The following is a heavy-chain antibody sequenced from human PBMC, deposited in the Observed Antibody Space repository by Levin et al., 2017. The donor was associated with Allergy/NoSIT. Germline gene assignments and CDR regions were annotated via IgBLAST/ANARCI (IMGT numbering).Heavy chain of an antibody. D-gene: IGHD4-11*01. V-gene: IGHV4-4*02. Sequence: GSLRLSCAVSGGSIRSNYWWSWVRQAPGKRLEWIGEIYHTGSTNYNPSLKGRVTMSVDKSKNIFSLSLTSVTAADTAVYYCVRLHFTDDDYSLPYFDFWGQGSLVTVSS. J-gene: IGHJ4*02. CDR3: VRLHFTDDDYSLPYFDF. CDR2: IYHTGST. CDR1: GGSIRSNYW.